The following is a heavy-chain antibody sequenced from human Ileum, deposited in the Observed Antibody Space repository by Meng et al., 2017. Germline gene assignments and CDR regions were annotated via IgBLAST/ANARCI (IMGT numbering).Heavy chain of an antibody. CDR1: GFTFNNYW. D-gene: IGHD3-3*01. J-gene: IGHJ4*02. CDR3: ARDSYYNFWSGYLGV. CDR2: IKEDGSEQ. V-gene: IGHV3-7*01. Sequence: GGSLRLSCAASGFTFNNYWMTWVRQAPGKGLEWVANIKEDGSEQNYVDSVKGRFTISRDSAKNSLYLQMNSLRAEDTAVYYCARDSYYNFWSGYLGVWGQGTMVTVSS.